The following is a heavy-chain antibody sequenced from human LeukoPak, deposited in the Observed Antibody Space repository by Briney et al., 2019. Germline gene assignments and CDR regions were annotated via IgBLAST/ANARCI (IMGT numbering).Heavy chain of an antibody. CDR1: GFTFSSYE. CDR3: AKDAQRGFDYSNSLDK. Sequence: PGGSLSLSCAASGFTFSSYEMNWVRQAPGKGLEWVSKISSSGSAIYYADPVKGRFTISRDNFQRTVYLQMNSLRAEDTAVYYCAKDAQRGFDYSNSLDKWGPGNLVTVSS. D-gene: IGHD4-11*01. V-gene: IGHV3-48*03. CDR2: ISSSGSAI. J-gene: IGHJ4*02.